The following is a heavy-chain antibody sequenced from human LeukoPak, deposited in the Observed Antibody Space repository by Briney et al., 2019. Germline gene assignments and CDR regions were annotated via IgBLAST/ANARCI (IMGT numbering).Heavy chain of an antibody. CDR3: AISLQSDDAFDI. CDR2: ISAYNGNT. D-gene: IGHD4-11*01. Sequence: ASVKVSCKASGYTFTGYGISWVRQAPGQGLEWMGWISAYNGNTNYAQKLQGRVTMTTDTSTSTAYMELRSLRSDDTAVYYCAISLQSDDAFDIWGQGTMVTVSS. J-gene: IGHJ3*02. V-gene: IGHV1-18*01. CDR1: GYTFTGYG.